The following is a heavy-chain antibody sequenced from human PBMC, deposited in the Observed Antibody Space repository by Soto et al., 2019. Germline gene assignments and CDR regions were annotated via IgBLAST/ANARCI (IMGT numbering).Heavy chain of an antibody. J-gene: IGHJ4*02. CDR2: IYYSGST. CDR3: ASQYCGGDCPNPTPYYFDY. Sequence: PSETLSLTCTVSGGSISSYYWSWIRQPPGKGLEWIGYIYYSGSTNYNPSLKSRVTISVDTSKNQFSLKLSSVTAADTAVYYCASQYCGGDCPNPTPYYFDYWGQGTLVTVSS. D-gene: IGHD2-21*02. CDR1: GGSISSYY. V-gene: IGHV4-59*08.